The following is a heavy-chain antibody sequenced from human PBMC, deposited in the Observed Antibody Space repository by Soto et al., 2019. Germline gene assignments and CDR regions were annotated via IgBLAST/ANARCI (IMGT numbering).Heavy chain of an antibody. CDR1: GYIFTSYG. Sequence: QVQLVQSGTEVKKPGASVKVSCKASGYIFTSYGITWVRQAPGQGLEWMGWIDPYNGNTNYAQRLQGRVTMTTDTSTTTAYMELRSLRSDDTAVYYCARTSYYGSGSLDWFDPWGQGTLVTVSS. J-gene: IGHJ5*02. D-gene: IGHD3-10*01. CDR2: IDPYNGNT. CDR3: ARTSYYGSGSLDWFDP. V-gene: IGHV1-18*04.